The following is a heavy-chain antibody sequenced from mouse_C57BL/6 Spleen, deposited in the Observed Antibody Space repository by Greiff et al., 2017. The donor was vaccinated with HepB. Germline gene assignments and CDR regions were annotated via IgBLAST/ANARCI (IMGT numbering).Heavy chain of an antibody. D-gene: IGHD2-4*01. CDR3: ARPYYDYGEDY. V-gene: IGHV1-55*01. CDR1: GYTFTSYW. Sequence: QVQLKQPGAELVKPGASVKMSCKASGYTFTSYWITWVKQRPGQGLEWIGDIYPGSGSTNYNEKFKSKATLTVDTSSSTAYMQLSSLTSEDSAVYYCARPYYDYGEDYWGQGTTLTVSS. CDR2: IYPGSGST. J-gene: IGHJ2*01.